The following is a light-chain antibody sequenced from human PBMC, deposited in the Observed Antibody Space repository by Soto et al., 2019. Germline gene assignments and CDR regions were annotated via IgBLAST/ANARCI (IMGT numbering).Light chain of an antibody. Sequence: DLQMTQSPSSLSASVGDRVTITCRASQGGSNNLAWYRQKPGKVPKLLIYAASTLQSGVPSRFSGSGSGTDFTLTISSLQSEDVETYDCQKYNSAPLTFGPGTKVDIK. J-gene: IGKJ3*01. CDR1: QGGSNN. CDR3: QKYNSAPLT. CDR2: AAS. V-gene: IGKV1-27*01.